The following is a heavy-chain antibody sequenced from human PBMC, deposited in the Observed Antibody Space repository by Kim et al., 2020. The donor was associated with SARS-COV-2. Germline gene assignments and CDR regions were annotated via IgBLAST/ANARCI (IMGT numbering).Heavy chain of an antibody. V-gene: IGHV1-46*01. D-gene: IGHD2-2*01. CDR3: ARLPGGDCSSTSCHDY. CDR2: INPSGGST. Sequence: ASVKVSCKASGYTFTSYYMHWVRQAPGQGLEWMGIINPSGGSTSYAQKFQGRVTMTRDTSTSTVYMELSSLRSEDTAVYYCARLPGGDCSSTSCHDYWGQGTLVTVSS. J-gene: IGHJ4*02. CDR1: GYTFTSYY.